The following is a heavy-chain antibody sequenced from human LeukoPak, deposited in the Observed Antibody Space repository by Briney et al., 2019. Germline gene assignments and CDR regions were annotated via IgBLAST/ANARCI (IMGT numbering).Heavy chain of an antibody. J-gene: IGHJ4*02. CDR2: ISGSGGST. Sequence: GGSLRLSCADSGFTFSSYAMRWVRQAPGKGLEWVSAISGSGGSTYYADSVKGRFTISRDNSKNTLYLQMNSLRAEDTAVYYCAKGPYAGVYYFDYWGQGTLVTVSS. CDR1: GFTFSSYA. D-gene: IGHD2-2*01. CDR3: AKGPYAGVYYFDY. V-gene: IGHV3-23*01.